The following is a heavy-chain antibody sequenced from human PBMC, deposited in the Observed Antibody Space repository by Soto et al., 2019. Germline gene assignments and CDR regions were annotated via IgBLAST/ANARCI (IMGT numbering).Heavy chain of an antibody. CDR1: GFTFSSYS. Sequence: PGGSLRLSCAASGFTFSSYSMNWVRQARGKGLEWFSYISSSSSTIYYADSVKGRFTISRDNAKNSLYLQMNSLRDEDTAVYYCARDNPYYDILTGYYNDGWFDPWGQGTLVTVSS. D-gene: IGHD3-9*01. V-gene: IGHV3-48*02. CDR3: ARDNPYYDILTGYYNDGWFDP. CDR2: ISSSSSTI. J-gene: IGHJ5*02.